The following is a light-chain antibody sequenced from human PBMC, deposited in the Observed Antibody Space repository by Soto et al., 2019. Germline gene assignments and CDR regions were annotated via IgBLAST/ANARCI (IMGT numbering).Light chain of an antibody. CDR2: DVS. CDR1: SSDVGGYNY. Sequence: QSVLTQPASVSGSPGQSIAISCTGTSSDVGGYNYVSWYQQHPGEAPKLMIYDVSNRPSGVSNRFSGSKSGNTASLTISGLQAEDEADYYCSSYTSSSTRVFGGGTQLTVL. CDR3: SSYTSSSTRV. V-gene: IGLV2-14*01. J-gene: IGLJ3*02.